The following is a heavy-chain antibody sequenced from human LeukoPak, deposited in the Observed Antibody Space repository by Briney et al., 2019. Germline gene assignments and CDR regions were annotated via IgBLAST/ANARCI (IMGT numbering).Heavy chain of an antibody. CDR2: ISAYNGNT. Sequence: ASVKVSCKASGYTFTSYGISWVRQAPGQGLEWMGWISAYNGNTNYAQKLQGRVTMTTDTSTSTAYMELRSLRSDDTVVYYCARTTGLGVAGDFDYWGQGTLVTVSS. V-gene: IGHV1-18*01. D-gene: IGHD1-1*01. CDR1: GYTFTSYG. J-gene: IGHJ4*02. CDR3: ARTTGLGVAGDFDY.